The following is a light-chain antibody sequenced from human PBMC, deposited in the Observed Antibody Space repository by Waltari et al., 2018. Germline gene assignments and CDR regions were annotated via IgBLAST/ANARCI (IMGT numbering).Light chain of an antibody. CDR2: GAS. CDR1: QTVSSN. CDR3: QQYNNWPLT. V-gene: IGKV3-15*01. J-gene: IGKJ4*01. Sequence: EIVMTQSPATLSVSPGERATLSCRASQTVSSNLAWYQQKPGQAPRLRIYGASTRATGIPARFSGSGSDTEFTLTISSLQSEDFAVYYCQQYNNWPLTFGGGTKVEIK.